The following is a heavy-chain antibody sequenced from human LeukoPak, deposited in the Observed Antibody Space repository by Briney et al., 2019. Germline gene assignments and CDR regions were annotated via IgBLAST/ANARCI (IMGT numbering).Heavy chain of an antibody. CDR3: ASDGLAARPTDY. CDR2: IYYSGST. Sequence: SETLSLTCTVSGGSISSSSYYWGWIRQPPGKGLEWIGSIYYSGSTYYNPSLKSRVTISVDTSKNQCSLKLSSVTAADTAVYYCASDGLAARPTDYWGQGTLVTVSS. CDR1: GGSISSSSYY. V-gene: IGHV4-39*01. J-gene: IGHJ4*02. D-gene: IGHD6-6*01.